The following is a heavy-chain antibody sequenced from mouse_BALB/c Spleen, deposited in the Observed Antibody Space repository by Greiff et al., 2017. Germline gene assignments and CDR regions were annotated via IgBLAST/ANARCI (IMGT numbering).Heavy chain of an antibody. CDR1: GDSITSGY. CDR3: ARWAIYYYGSSYSAWFAY. Sequence: EVQLQQSGPSLVKPSQTLSLTCSVTGDSITSGYWNWIRKFPGNKLEYMGYISYSGSTYYNPSLKSRISITRDTSKNQYYLQLNSVTTEDTATYYCARWAIYYYGSSYSAWFAYWGQGTLVTVSA. J-gene: IGHJ3*01. V-gene: IGHV3-8*02. CDR2: ISYSGST. D-gene: IGHD1-1*01.